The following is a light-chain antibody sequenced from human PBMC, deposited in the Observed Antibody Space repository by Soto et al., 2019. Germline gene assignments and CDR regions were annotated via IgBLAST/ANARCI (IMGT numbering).Light chain of an antibody. CDR2: EVS. J-gene: IGLJ3*02. V-gene: IGLV2-14*01. Sequence: QSALTQPASVSGSLGQSITISCTGTSSDIGGYKYVSWYQQHPGKAPKLIIFEVSNRPSGVSDRFSGSNSGNTASLTISGLQAEDEADYYCTSYSRYRVLVFGGGTKRTVL. CDR3: TSYSRYRVLV. CDR1: SSDIGGYKY.